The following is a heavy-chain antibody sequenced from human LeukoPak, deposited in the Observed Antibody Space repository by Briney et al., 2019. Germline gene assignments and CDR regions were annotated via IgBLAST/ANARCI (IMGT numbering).Heavy chain of an antibody. D-gene: IGHD5-18*01. CDR3: AREMQRAWIQLWYY. V-gene: IGHV1-2*02. Sequence: ASVKVSCKASGYTFTGYYMHWVRQAPGQGLEWMGWINPNSGGTNYAQKFQGRVTMTRDTSISTAYMELSRLRSDDTAVYYCAREMQRAWIQLWYYWGQGTLVTASS. CDR1: GYTFTGYY. CDR2: INPNSGGT. J-gene: IGHJ4*02.